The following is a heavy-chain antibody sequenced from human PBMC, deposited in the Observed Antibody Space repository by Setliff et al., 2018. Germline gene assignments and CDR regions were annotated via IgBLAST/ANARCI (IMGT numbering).Heavy chain of an antibody. V-gene: IGHV4-38-2*02. CDR2: ILFSGDT. D-gene: IGHD3-10*01. CDR1: GYSISSGFS. J-gene: IGHJ6*03. CDR3: ARDNRARHYMDV. Sequence: SETLSLTCAVSGYSISSGFSWVWIRQSPGKGLEWIGRILFSGDTYYNPSLNSRVTISAATSKNQFSLNLSSVTAADTAVYYCARDNRARHYMDVWGKGTTVTVSS.